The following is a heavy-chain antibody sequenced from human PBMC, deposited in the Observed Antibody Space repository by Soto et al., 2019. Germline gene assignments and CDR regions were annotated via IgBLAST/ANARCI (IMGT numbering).Heavy chain of an antibody. J-gene: IGHJ4*02. D-gene: IGHD3-10*01. Sequence: QVQLVQSGAEVKKPGSSVKVSCKASGSTFSSLAISWVRQAPGQGLEWMGGLVPVFGTANYAQKFQDRVSITADKSTSTSYIELSSLRSEDTAVYYCARSPGVFDYWGQGTLVTVSS. CDR1: GSTFSSLA. CDR3: ARSPGVFDY. V-gene: IGHV1-69*06. CDR2: LVPVFGTA.